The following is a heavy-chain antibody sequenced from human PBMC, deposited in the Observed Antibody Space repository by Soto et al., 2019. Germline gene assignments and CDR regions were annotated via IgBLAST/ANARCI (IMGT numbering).Heavy chain of an antibody. Sequence: QLQLQESGPGLVKPSETLSLTCTVSGGSISSSSYYWGWIRQPPGKGLEWIGSIYYSGSTYYNPSLKSRVTISVDTSKNQFSLKLSSETASDSAVYYCASPYSSSAARPNYSYGMDVWGQGTTVTVSS. D-gene: IGHD6-6*01. CDR1: GGSISSSSYY. CDR3: ASPYSSSAARPNYSYGMDV. CDR2: IYYSGST. J-gene: IGHJ6*02. V-gene: IGHV4-39*01.